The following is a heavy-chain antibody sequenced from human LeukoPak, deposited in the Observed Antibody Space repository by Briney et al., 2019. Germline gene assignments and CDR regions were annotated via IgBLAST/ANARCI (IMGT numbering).Heavy chain of an antibody. CDR2: ISNDGRDK. Sequence: GGSLRLSCAASGFIFSSHWMSWVRQAPGKGLEWVAVISNDGRDKHHGDSVKGRFTISRDNSKNTLYLQMNSLRPEDTAVYYCAKDSIVVVPAALFDYWGQGTLVTVSS. D-gene: IGHD2-2*01. V-gene: IGHV3-30*18. CDR1: GFIFSSHW. CDR3: AKDSIVVVPAALFDY. J-gene: IGHJ4*02.